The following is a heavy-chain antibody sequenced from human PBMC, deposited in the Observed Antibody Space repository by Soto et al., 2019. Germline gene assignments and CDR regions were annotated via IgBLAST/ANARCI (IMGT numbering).Heavy chain of an antibody. CDR3: ARQGRITIFGVGTRAPLFDY. CDR2: MHYTGFS. CDR1: GDSVTSHY. J-gene: IGHJ4*02. Sequence: SETLSLTCSFSGDSVTSHYLTWIRQSPEKGLEWIGYMHYTGFSHYNPSLKSRVTISVDTSKNQFSLKLSSVTAADTAVYYCARQGRITIFGVGTRAPLFDYWGQGTLVTVSS. D-gene: IGHD3-3*01. V-gene: IGHV4-59*08.